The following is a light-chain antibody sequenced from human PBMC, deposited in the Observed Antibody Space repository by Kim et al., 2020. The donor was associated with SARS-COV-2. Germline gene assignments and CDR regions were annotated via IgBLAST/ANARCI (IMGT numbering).Light chain of an antibody. J-gene: IGKJ1*01. CDR1: HSVSSN. CDR2: GAS. V-gene: IGKV3-15*01. Sequence: EIVMTQSPATLSVSPGERATLSCRASHSVSSNLAWYQQKPGQTPRLLIYGASTRATGIPARFSGSGSGTEFTLTISSLQSEDFAVYYCLEYNNWPPWTFGQGTKVDIK. CDR3: LEYNNWPPWT.